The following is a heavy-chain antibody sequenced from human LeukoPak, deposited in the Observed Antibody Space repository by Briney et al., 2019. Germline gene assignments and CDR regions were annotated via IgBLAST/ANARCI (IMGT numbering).Heavy chain of an antibody. V-gene: IGHV3-30*04. J-gene: IGHJ4*02. CDR1: GFIFSDYA. CDR3: SRLPGGTSQHTYFDY. CDR2: ISYDGTGK. Sequence: GRSLRLSCEVSGFIFSDYAMHWVRQAPGKGLEWVAVISYDGTGKFYADSVKGRFTVSRDNSKYKLYLDMHSPRTEDTAVYFCSRLPGGTSQHTYFDYWGQGTLVTVSS. D-gene: IGHD2-2*01.